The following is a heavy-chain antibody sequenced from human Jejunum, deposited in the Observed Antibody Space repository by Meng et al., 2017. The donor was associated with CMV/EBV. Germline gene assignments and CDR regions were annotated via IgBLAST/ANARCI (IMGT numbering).Heavy chain of an antibody. CDR2: INGDGSTT. J-gene: IGHJ4*02. D-gene: IGHD6-19*01. Sequence: SAFPFSNYWMHWVRQAPGKGLVWVSRINGDGSTTAYADSVKGRFTISRDNAKNTLYLQINSLRLEDTAVYYCAKGGMYSSGSTDYWGQGTRVTVSS. CDR1: AFPFSNYW. V-gene: IGHV3-74*03. CDR3: AKGGMYSSGSTDY.